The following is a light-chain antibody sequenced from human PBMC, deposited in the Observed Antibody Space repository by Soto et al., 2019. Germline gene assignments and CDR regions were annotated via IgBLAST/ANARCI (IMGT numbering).Light chain of an antibody. CDR3: SSYTSSSTPYV. Sequence: LTQPASVSGSPGQSITISCTGTSSDVGGYNYVSWYQQHPGKAPKLMIYDVSNRPSGVSNRFSGSKSGNTASLTISGLQAEDDVDYYCSSYTSSSTPYVFGTGTKVTVL. V-gene: IGLV2-14*01. CDR2: DVS. J-gene: IGLJ1*01. CDR1: SSDVGGYNY.